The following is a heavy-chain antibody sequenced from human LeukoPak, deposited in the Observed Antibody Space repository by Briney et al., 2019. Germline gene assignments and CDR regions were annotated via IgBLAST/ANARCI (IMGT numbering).Heavy chain of an antibody. D-gene: IGHD3-22*01. CDR3: ARVRVSSGSHPWYFDY. J-gene: IGHJ4*02. CDR1: RGSISSYY. Sequence: SETLSLTCTVSRGSISSYYWSWIRQPPGQGPEWIGYIYYSGSTDYNPSLKSRVNISVDTSKNQFSLKLSSVTAADTAVYFCARVRVSSGSHPWYFDYWGQGTLVTVSS. CDR2: IYYSGST. V-gene: IGHV4-59*01.